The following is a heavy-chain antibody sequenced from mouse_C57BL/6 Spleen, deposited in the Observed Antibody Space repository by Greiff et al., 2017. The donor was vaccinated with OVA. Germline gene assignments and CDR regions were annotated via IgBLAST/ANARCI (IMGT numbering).Heavy chain of an antibody. D-gene: IGHD2-3*01. V-gene: IGHV1-72*01. CDR3: ARTDGYYAMDY. J-gene: IGHJ4*01. CDR1: GYTFTSYW. CDR2: IDPISGGN. Sequence: QVQLQQPGAELVKPGASVKLSCKASGYTFTSYWMPWVKQRPGRGLEWIGRIDPISGGNKYNEKFKSKATLTVDNTSSTAYMQLSSLTSEDAAVDYCARTDGYYAMDYWGQGTSVTVSS.